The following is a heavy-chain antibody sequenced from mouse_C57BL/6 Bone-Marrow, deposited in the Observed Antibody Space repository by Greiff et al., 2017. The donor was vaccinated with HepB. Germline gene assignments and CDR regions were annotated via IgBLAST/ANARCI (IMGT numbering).Heavy chain of an antibody. CDR3: AIGFYYDYDGRYFDV. CDR1: GYTFTSYW. J-gene: IGHJ1*03. CDR2: IHPSDSDT. V-gene: IGHV1-74*01. Sequence: QVQLKQPGAELVKPGASVKVSCKASGYTFTSYWMHWVKQRPGQGLEWIGRIHPSDSDTNYNQKFKGKATLTVDKSSSTAYMQLSSLTSEDSAVYYCAIGFYYDYDGRYFDVWGTGTTVTVSS. D-gene: IGHD2-4*01.